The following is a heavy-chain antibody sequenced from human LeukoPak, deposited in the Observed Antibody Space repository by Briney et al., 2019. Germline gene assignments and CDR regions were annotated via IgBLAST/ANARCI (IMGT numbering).Heavy chain of an antibody. CDR1: GGSISSGSYY. J-gene: IGHJ4*02. Sequence: SQTLSLTCTVSGGSISSGSYYWSWIRQPAGKGLEWIGRISTSGSTSYNPSLKSRVTISVDTSKNQFSLNLSSVTAADTAVYYCARDLGYGGTEMYYFDYWGQGTLDTVSS. CDR3: ARDLGYGGTEMYYFDY. CDR2: ISTSGST. V-gene: IGHV4-61*02. D-gene: IGHD2-15*01.